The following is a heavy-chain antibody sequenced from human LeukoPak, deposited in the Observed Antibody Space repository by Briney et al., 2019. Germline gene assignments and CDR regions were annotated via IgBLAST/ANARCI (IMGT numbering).Heavy chain of an antibody. D-gene: IGHD5-24*01. J-gene: IGHJ4*02. V-gene: IGHV4-4*09. CDR3: ARQDGYTIDY. CDR2: IYTSGST. CDR1: GGSISSYY. Sequence: SETLSLTRTVSGGSISSYYWSWIRQPPGKGLEWIGYIYTSGSTNYNPSLKSRVTISVDTSKNQFSLKLSSVTAADTAVYYCARQDGYTIDYWGQGTLVTVSS.